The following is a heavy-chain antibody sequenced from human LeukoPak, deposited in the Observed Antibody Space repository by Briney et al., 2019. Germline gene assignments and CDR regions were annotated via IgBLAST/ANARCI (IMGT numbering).Heavy chain of an antibody. V-gene: IGHV3-48*04. CDR2: ISSSGSTI. CDR1: GFTFSSYS. Sequence: GGSLRLSCAASGFTFSSYSMNWVRQAPGKRLEWVSYISSSGSTIYYADSVKGRFTIPRDNAKNSLYLQMNSLRAEDTAVYYCAREDVVVVAATHYYYYGMDVWGQGTTVTVSS. D-gene: IGHD2-15*01. J-gene: IGHJ6*02. CDR3: AREDVVVVAATHYYYYGMDV.